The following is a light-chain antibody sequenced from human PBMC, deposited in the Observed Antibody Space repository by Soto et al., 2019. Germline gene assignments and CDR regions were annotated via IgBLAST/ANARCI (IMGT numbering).Light chain of an antibody. CDR1: SSKIASNS. CDR2: DNN. CDR3: GTWDSSLSAVV. J-gene: IGLJ2*01. V-gene: IGLV1-51*01. Sequence: QSVLTQPPSVSAAPGQKVTISCSGSSSKIASNSVSWYQQLPGTAPKLLIYDNNKRPSGIPDRFSGSKSGTSATLGITGLQTGDEADYYCGTWDSSLSAVVFGGGTKLTVL.